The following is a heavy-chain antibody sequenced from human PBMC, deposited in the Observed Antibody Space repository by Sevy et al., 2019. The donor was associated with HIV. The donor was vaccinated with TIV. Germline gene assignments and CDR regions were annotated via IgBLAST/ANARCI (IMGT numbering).Heavy chain of an antibody. CDR2: INWNSGGL. CDR1: GFTFEDYA. Sequence: GGCLRLSCAGSGFTFEDYALHWVRQAPGQGLEWVAGINWNSGGLDYTDTVKGRFTISRDDAKNSLYLQMDTLRTEDTALYYCAKTPMTEAAPYFDFWGQGTLVTVSS. CDR3: AKTPMTEAAPYFDF. D-gene: IGHD6-19*01. J-gene: IGHJ4*02. V-gene: IGHV3-9*01.